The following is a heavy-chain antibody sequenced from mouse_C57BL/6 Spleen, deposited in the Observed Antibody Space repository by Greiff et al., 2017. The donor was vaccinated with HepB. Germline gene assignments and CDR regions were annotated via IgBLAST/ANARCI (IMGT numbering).Heavy chain of an antibody. Sequence: EVKLMESGGGLVKPGGSLKLSCAASGFTFSSYAMSWVRQTPEKRLEWVATISDGGSYTYYPDNVKGRFTISRDNAKNNLYLQMSHLKSEDTAMYYCARGGYGSRQYWGQGTLVTVSA. V-gene: IGHV5-4*03. J-gene: IGHJ3*01. CDR2: ISDGGSYT. CDR1: GFTFSSYA. D-gene: IGHD1-1*01. CDR3: ARGGYGSRQY.